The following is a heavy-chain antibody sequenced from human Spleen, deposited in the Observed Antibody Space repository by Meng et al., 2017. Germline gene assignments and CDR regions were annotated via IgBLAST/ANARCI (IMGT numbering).Heavy chain of an antibody. V-gene: IGHV4-34*01. J-gene: IGHJ5*02. CDR1: GGSFSDYY. CDR3: ARYNYRYSGNWFDP. D-gene: IGHD3-16*02. Sequence: QVQLQQWGAGLLKPSETLSLTCVVSGGSFSDYYWSWIRQPPGKGLEWIGEINHSGSTNYNPSLESRATISVDTSQNNLSLKLSSVTAADTAVYYCARYNYRYSGNWFDPWGQGTLVTVSS. CDR2: INHSGST.